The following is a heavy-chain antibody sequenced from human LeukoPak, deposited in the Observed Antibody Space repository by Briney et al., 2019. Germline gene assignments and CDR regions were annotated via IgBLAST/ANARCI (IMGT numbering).Heavy chain of an antibody. D-gene: IGHD2-2*01. CDR1: GFNFSNDW. J-gene: IGHJ4*02. V-gene: IGHV3-7*01. Sequence: GGSLRLSCAASGFNFSNDWMCWVRQAPGKGLEWVANINQDESEKYYADSVKGRFTISRDNAKNSLYLQMSSLTAEDTAIYYCARDHAYRADYWGQGTLVTVSS. CDR3: ARDHAYRADY. CDR2: INQDESEK.